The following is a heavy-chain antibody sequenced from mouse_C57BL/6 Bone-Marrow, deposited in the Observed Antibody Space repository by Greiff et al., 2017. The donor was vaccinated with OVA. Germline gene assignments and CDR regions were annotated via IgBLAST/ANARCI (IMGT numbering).Heavy chain of an antibody. D-gene: IGHD3-2*02. CDR1: GYSITSGYY. CDR3: ARQLKPVYFDY. Sequence: EVQLVESGPGLVKPSQSLSLTCSVTGYSITSGYYWNWIRQFPGNKLEWMGYISYDGSNNYNPSLKNRISITRDTSKNQFFLKLNSVTTEDTATYYCARQLKPVYFDYWGQGTTLTVSS. J-gene: IGHJ2*01. V-gene: IGHV3-6*01. CDR2: ISYDGSN.